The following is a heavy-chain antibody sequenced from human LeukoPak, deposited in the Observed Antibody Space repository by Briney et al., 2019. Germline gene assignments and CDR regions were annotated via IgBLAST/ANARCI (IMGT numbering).Heavy chain of an antibody. V-gene: IGHV3-30*02. CDR2: IRSDGTNK. Sequence: GGSLRLSCAASGFTFSSYSMNWVRQAPGKGLEWVTFIRSDGTNKYYADSVKGRFTISRDNSKNMLYLQMNSLSAEDTAVYYCAGDFDYWGQGTLVTVSS. CDR3: AGDFDY. J-gene: IGHJ4*02. CDR1: GFTFSSYS.